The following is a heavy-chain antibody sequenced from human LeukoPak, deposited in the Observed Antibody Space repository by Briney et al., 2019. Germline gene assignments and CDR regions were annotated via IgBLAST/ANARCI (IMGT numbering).Heavy chain of an antibody. D-gene: IGHD6-19*01. J-gene: IGHJ4*02. Sequence: PTGTLSLTCAVSGYSISSNNWWAWIQPPPGKGLEWIGYIYYSGDNYYIPSLKGRVTKQVDRPKHQFSPTPNSVTAADTAEYYCGRRIAVAPLGLDYWGQGTLVTVSS. CDR2: IYYSGDN. V-gene: IGHV4-28*01. CDR3: GRRIAVAPLGLDY. CDR1: GYSISSNNW.